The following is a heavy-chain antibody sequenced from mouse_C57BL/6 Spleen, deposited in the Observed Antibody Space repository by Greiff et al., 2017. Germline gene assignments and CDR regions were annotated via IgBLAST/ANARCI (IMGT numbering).Heavy chain of an antibody. J-gene: IGHJ1*03. CDR3: ARELGRDWYVDV. CDR2: ISYDGSN. D-gene: IGHD4-1*01. V-gene: IGHV3-6*01. CDR1: GYSITSGYY. Sequence: ESGPGLVKPSQSLSLTCSVTGYSITSGYYWHWIRQFPGNKLEWMGYISYDGSNNYNPSLKNRISITRDTSKNQFFLKLNSVTTEDTATYYCARELGRDWYVDVWGTGTTVTVSS.